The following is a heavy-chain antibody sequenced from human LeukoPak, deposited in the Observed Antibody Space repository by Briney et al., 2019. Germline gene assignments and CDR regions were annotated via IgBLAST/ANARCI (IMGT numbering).Heavy chain of an antibody. J-gene: IGHJ4*02. CDR1: GFSFSGYY. D-gene: IGHD3-10*01. CDR2: ISHSAYDI. CDR3: ARQIVDSGLFDY. V-gene: IGHV3-11*01. Sequence: GGSLRLSCAGSGFSFSGYYLSWIRQAPGEGLEWLSYISHSAYDINYADSVKGRFTISRDNARNSLYLQMGSLRADDTAVYYCARQIVDSGLFDYWGQGALVTVSS.